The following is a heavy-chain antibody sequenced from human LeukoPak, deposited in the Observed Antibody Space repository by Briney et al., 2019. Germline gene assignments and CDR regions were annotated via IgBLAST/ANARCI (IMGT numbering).Heavy chain of an antibody. CDR3: ARDLAGLAAAGTFDY. Sequence: ASVKVSCKVSGYTLTELSMHWVRQAPGQGLEWMGRINPSSGGTNYAQKFQGRVTMTRDTSISTAYMELSGLRSDDTAVYYCARDLAGLAAAGTFDYWGQATLVTVSS. CDR1: GYTLTELS. J-gene: IGHJ4*02. V-gene: IGHV1-2*06. D-gene: IGHD6-13*01. CDR2: INPSSGGT.